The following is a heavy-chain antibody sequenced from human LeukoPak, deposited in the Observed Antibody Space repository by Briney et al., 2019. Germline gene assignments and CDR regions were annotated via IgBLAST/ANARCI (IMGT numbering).Heavy chain of an antibody. Sequence: GGSLRLSCAASGFTFRNYGMHWVRQATGKGLEWVSFIWSDGNNRFYADSVKGRFTISRDNSKNMLYLQMDTLRAEDTALYYCAKHPGASVSGFYMDVWGKGTTVIVSS. CDR1: GFTFRNYG. D-gene: IGHD2-8*02. V-gene: IGHV3-30*02. CDR3: AKHPGASVSGFYMDV. CDR2: IWSDGNNR. J-gene: IGHJ6*03.